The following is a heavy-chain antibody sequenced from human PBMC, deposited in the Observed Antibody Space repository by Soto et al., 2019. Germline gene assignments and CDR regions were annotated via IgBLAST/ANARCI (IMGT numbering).Heavy chain of an antibody. Sequence: GESLKISCKGSGYSFTSYWIGWVRQMPGKGLEWMGIIYPGDSDTRYSPSFQGQVTISADKSISTAYLQWSSLKASDTAMYYCARHGADIVVVPAAPYYYYYYMDVWGKGTTVTVSS. CDR1: GYSFTSYW. CDR2: IYPGDSDT. V-gene: IGHV5-51*01. D-gene: IGHD2-2*01. CDR3: ARHGADIVVVPAAPYYYYYYMDV. J-gene: IGHJ6*03.